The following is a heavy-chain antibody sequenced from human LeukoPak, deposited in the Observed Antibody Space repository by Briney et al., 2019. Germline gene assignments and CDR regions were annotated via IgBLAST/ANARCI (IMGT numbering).Heavy chain of an antibody. J-gene: IGHJ6*03. CDR2: IYTSGST. Sequence: SQTLSLTCTVSGGSISSGSHYWSWIRQPAGKGLEWIGRIYTSGSTNYNPSLTSRDTISVDTSKNQFSLKLSSVTAADTAVYYCARVPLYDFWSGYLPPYYYMDVWGKGTTVTVSS. CDR3: ARVPLYDFWSGYLPPYYYMDV. D-gene: IGHD3-3*01. V-gene: IGHV4-61*02. CDR1: GGSISSGSHY.